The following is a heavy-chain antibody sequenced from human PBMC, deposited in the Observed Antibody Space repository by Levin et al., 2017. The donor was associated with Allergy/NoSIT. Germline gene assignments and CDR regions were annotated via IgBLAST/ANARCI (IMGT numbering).Heavy chain of an antibody. CDR1: GGTFSSYA. J-gene: IGHJ6*02. V-gene: IGHV1-69*06. CDR3: ARDPTTVTTSRYYGMDV. D-gene: IGHD4-17*01. Sequence: SVKVSCKASGGTFSSYAISWVRQAPGQGLEWMGGIIPIFGTANYAQKFQGRVTITADKSTSTAYMELSSLRSEDTAVYYCARDPTTVTTSRYYGMDVWGQGTTVTVSS. CDR2: IIPIFGTA.